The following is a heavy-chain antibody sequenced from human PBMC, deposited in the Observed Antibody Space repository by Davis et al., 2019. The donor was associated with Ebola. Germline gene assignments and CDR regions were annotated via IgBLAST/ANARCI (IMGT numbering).Heavy chain of an antibody. D-gene: IGHD2-2*01. CDR2: IYYSGST. J-gene: IGHJ6*02. V-gene: IGHV4-59*12. Sequence: SETLSLTCIVSGGSISRYSWSWIRQPPGKALEWIGYIYYSGSTNYNPSLKSRVTISVDTSKNQFSLKLSSVTAADTAVYYCARGRRVCSSTSCYSYYYYGMDVWGQGTTVTVSS. CDR3: ARGRRVCSSTSCYSYYYYGMDV. CDR1: GGSISRYS.